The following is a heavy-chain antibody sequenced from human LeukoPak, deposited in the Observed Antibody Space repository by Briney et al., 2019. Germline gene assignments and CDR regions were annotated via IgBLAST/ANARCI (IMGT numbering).Heavy chain of an antibody. CDR3: AREGYYGPFDP. CDR1: GFTFSSYA. D-gene: IGHD3-10*01. J-gene: IGHJ5*02. Sequence: GGSLRLSCAASGFTFSSYAMHWVRQAPGKGLEWVAVISYDGSNKYYADSVKGRFTISRDNSKNTLYLQMNSLRAEDTAVYYCAREGYYGPFDPWGLGTLVTVSS. V-gene: IGHV3-30-3*01. CDR2: ISYDGSNK.